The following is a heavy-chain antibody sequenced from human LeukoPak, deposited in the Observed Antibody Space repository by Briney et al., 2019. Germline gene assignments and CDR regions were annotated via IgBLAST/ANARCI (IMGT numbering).Heavy chain of an antibody. V-gene: IGHV1-2*02. CDR2: INHNSGGT. D-gene: IGHD3-3*01. J-gene: IGHJ4*02. CDR1: GYTFTGYY. Sequence: ASVKVSCKASGYTFTGYYMHWVRQAPGQGLEWMGWINHNSGGTNYAQKFQGRVTMTRDTSISTAYMELSRLRSDDTAVYYCASRVWVLGFLEWFWGQGTLVTVSS. CDR3: ASRVWVLGFLEWF.